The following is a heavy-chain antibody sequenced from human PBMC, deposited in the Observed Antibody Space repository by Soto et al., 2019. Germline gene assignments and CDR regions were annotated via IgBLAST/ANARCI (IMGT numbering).Heavy chain of an antibody. D-gene: IGHD2-15*01. CDR2: ISGSGAKT. Sequence: GGSLRLSCAASGFTFDTYAMSWARQAPGKGLEWVSAISGSGAKTYYADSVKGRFTISRDNSKNTLYLQMNSLRAEDTAVYHCAKLECSGGSCYSGRLVDYFYYYMDVWGKETTVTVSS. CDR1: GFTFDTYA. V-gene: IGHV3-23*01. CDR3: AKLECSGGSCYSGRLVDYFYYYMDV. J-gene: IGHJ6*03.